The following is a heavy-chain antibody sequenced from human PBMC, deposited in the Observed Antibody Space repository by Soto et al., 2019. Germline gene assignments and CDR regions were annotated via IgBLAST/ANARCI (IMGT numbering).Heavy chain of an antibody. J-gene: IGHJ6*02. Sequence: PGGSLRLSCAASGFTFSSYGMHWVRQAPGKGLEWVAVIWYDGSNKYYADSVKGRFTISRDNSKNTLYLQMNSLRAEDTAVYYCARDPSVASSIVVVVAATSPYMDVWGQGTTVTVSS. CDR3: ARDPSVASSIVVVVAATSPYMDV. CDR1: GFTFSSYG. V-gene: IGHV3-33*01. CDR2: IWYDGSNK. D-gene: IGHD2-15*01.